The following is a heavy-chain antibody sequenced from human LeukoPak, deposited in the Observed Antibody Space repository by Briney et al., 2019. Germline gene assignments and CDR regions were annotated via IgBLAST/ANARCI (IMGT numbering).Heavy chain of an antibody. J-gene: IGHJ4*02. D-gene: IGHD6-19*01. CDR1: GGSISSYY. CDR2: IYTSGSA. CDR3: SRQSRGGYHDY. V-gene: IGHV4-4*07. Sequence: SETLSLTCTVSGGSISSYYWNWIRQPAGKDLEWIGRIYTSGSANYNPSLKSRVTISVDTSKNQFSLKLNSVTPAPTAVYYCSRQSRGGYHDYCRQATLGTV.